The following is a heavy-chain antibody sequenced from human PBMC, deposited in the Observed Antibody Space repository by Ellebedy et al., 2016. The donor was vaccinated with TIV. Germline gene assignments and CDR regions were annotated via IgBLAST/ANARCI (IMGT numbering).Heavy chain of an antibody. CDR1: GFTFSDHY. J-gene: IGHJ4*02. CDR2: IRNKANSYTT. Sequence: GGSLRLSCAASGFTFSDHYMDWARQVPGKGLEWVGRIRNKANSYTTAYAASVKGRFTISRDDANNSLYLQMNSLKIEDTAVYYCTRAGVNTFFDYWGQGTLVTVSS. D-gene: IGHD3-16*01. V-gene: IGHV3-72*01. CDR3: TRAGVNTFFDY.